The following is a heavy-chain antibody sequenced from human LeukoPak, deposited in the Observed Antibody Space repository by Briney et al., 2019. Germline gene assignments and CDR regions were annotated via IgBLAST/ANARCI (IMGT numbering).Heavy chain of an antibody. D-gene: IGHD4-17*01. CDR2: INPNSGGT. Sequence: ASVKVSCKASGYTFTGYYMHWVRQAPGQGLEWMGWINPNSGGTNYAQKFQGRVTMTRDTSISTAYMELSRLRSDDTAVYYCARRRNGDYYYYYMDVWGKGTTVTISS. V-gene: IGHV1-2*02. J-gene: IGHJ6*03. CDR3: ARRRNGDYYYYYMDV. CDR1: GYTFTGYY.